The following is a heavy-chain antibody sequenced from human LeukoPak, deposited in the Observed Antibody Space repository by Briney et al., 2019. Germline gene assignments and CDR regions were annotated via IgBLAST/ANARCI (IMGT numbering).Heavy chain of an antibody. CDR2: IYTSGST. CDR1: GGSISGYY. CDR3: ARDTRSLYYDYVWGSLQDNWFDP. Sequence: PSETLSLTCTVSGGSISGYYWSWIRQPAGKGLEWIGRIYTSGSTNYNPSLKSRVTMSVDTSKNQFSLKLSSVTAADTAVYYCARDTRSLYYDYVWGSLQDNWFDPWGQGTLVTVSS. D-gene: IGHD3-16*01. J-gene: IGHJ5*02. V-gene: IGHV4-4*07.